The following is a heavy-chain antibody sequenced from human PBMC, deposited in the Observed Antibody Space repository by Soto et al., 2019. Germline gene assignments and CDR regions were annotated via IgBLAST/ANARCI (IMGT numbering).Heavy chain of an antibody. D-gene: IGHD2-15*01. V-gene: IGHV1-46*01. Sequence: ASVKVSCKASGYTFTSYYMHWVRQAPGQGLEWMGIINASDGNTSYAQKFQGRVTMTTDTSTSTAYMELRSLRSDDTAVYYCARAIVVVVAAKKGYNWFDPWGQGTLVTVSS. J-gene: IGHJ5*02. CDR2: INASDGNT. CDR1: GYTFTSYY. CDR3: ARAIVVVVAAKKGYNWFDP.